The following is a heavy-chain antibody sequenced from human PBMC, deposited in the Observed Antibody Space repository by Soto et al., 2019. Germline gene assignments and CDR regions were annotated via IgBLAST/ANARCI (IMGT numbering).Heavy chain of an antibody. Sequence: GGSLRLSCVASGLTFSSTAMSWVRQAPGKGLDWVSAISNSGTATYYADSVKGRFTISRDNSENTVFLQMNSLRADDTALYYCSTGGYWGQGTQVTVSS. V-gene: IGHV3-23*01. CDR3: STGGY. CDR1: GLTFSSTA. CDR2: ISNSGTAT. J-gene: IGHJ4*02.